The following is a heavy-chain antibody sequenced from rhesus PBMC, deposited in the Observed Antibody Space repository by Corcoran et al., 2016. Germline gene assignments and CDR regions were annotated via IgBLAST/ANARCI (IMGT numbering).Heavy chain of an antibody. V-gene: IGHV4S9*01. J-gene: IGHJ4*01. CDR3: ARNIVVVITSFDY. D-gene: IGHD3-16*01. CDR2: IYGNSANP. CDR1: GGSIRDHYA. Sequence: QVQLQESGPGLLKPSETLSLTCAVSGGSIRDHYAWNWIRQPPGKGLEWSGNIYGNSANPYSNPSLKRRGTISTATSKNQFCLKLSSVTAADTAVYYCARNIVVVITSFDYWGQGVLVTVSS.